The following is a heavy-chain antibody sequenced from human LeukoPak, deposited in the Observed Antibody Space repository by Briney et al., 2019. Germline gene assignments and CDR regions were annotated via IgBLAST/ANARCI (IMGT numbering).Heavy chain of an antibody. D-gene: IGHD2-2*01. Sequence: GESLKISCKGSGYSFTSYWIGWVRQMPGKGLEWMGIIYPGDSDTRYSPSFQGQVIISADKSISTAYLQWSSLKASDTAMYYCARRNCSSTSCYAGWFDPWGQGTLVTVSS. CDR3: ARRNCSSTSCYAGWFDP. V-gene: IGHV5-51*01. CDR1: GYSFTSYW. CDR2: IYPGDSDT. J-gene: IGHJ5*02.